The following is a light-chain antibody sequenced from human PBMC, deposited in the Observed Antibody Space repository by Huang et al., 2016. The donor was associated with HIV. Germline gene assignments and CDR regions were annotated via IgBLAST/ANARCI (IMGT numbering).Light chain of an antibody. CDR2: KAS. CDR1: QTVTWW. V-gene: IGKV1-5*03. CDR3: QQYNTYPWT. Sequence: DIQMTQSPSTLSASVGDRVTITCRASQTVTWWLAWYQQKPGKAPKVLIYKASNLQSGVPSRFMGSGSWTEFTLTISSLQPDDFATYYCQQYNTYPWTFGQGTKVEIK. J-gene: IGKJ1*01.